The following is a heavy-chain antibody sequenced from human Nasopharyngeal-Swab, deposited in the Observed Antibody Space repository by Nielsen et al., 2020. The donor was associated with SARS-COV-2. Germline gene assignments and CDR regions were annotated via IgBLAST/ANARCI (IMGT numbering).Heavy chain of an antibody. Sequence: SETLSLTCSVSGGSVSSGSYYWSWIRQPPGKGLEWIGYIHHSGSPSYSPSLKSRVTMSVDTSKNQFSLKLISVTAADAAVYYCARGYYNFWNGYYHYYMDVWGKGATVTVSS. CDR2: IHHSGSP. D-gene: IGHD1-1*01. J-gene: IGHJ6*03. CDR3: ARGYYNFWNGYYHYYMDV. V-gene: IGHV4-61*01. CDR1: GGSVSSGSYY.